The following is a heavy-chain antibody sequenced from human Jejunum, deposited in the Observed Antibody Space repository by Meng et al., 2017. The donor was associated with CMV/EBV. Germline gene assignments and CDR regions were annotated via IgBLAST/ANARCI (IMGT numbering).Heavy chain of an antibody. J-gene: IGHJ4*02. D-gene: IGHD3-22*01. Sequence: QGQLVESGGGGGQRGWVLCVLCVASGFTLSSYGIHWVRQAPGKGLEWLTFIRYDGSDKYYADSVKGRFTISRDNSKNTLYLQMNNLRAEDTAVYYCAKVSGYDSSGPSDYWGQGTLFTVSS. CDR3: AKVSGYDSSGPSDY. V-gene: IGHV3-30*02. CDR2: IRYDGSDK. CDR1: GFTLSSYG.